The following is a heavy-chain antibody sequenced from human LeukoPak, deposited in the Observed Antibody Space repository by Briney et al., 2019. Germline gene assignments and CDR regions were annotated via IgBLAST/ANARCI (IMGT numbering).Heavy chain of an antibody. V-gene: IGHV3-66*01. CDR3: AKDLPDCSSTSCYTKGLGAFDI. D-gene: IGHD2-2*02. Sequence: GGSLRLSCAASGFTVSSNYMSWVRQAPGKGLEWVSVIYSGGSTYYADSGKGRFTISRDNSKNALYLQMNSLRAEDTAVYYCAKDLPDCSSTSCYTKGLGAFDIWGQGTMVTVSS. CDR2: IYSGGST. J-gene: IGHJ3*02. CDR1: GFTVSSNY.